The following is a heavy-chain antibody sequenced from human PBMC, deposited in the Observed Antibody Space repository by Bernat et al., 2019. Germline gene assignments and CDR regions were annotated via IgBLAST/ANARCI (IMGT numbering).Heavy chain of an antibody. D-gene: IGHD2/OR15-2a*01. J-gene: IGHJ4*02. CDR1: GFTFTIYY. V-gene: IGHV1-46*01. Sequence: QVQLVQSGAEVKKPGAAMKVSCKASGFTFTIYYMHWVRQAPGKGLEWMGIIIPTAGQTGYAQNFHGRVTMTADTSTNTVYIELRSLRSEDTAVYYCAREMGTTCYFDLWGQGTLLTVSS. CDR3: AREMGTTCYFDL. CDR2: IIPTAGQT.